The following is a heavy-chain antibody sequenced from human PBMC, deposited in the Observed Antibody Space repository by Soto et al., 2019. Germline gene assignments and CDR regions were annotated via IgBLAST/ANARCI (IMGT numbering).Heavy chain of an antibody. CDR3: ARGGRITMMRDAFDI. J-gene: IGHJ3*02. Sequence: TSETLSLTCAFSGGSISSSNWWIWVRQPPGKGLEWIGEIYHSGSTNYNPSLKSRVTISVDTSKNQFSLKLSSVTAADTAVYYCARGGRITMMRDAFDIWGQGTMVTVSS. CDR2: IYHSGST. V-gene: IGHV4-4*02. CDR1: GGSISSSNW. D-gene: IGHD3-22*01.